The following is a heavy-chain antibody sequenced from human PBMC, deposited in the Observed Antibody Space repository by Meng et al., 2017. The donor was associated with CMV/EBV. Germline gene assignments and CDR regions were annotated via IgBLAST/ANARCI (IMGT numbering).Heavy chain of an antibody. D-gene: IGHD3-10*01. J-gene: IGHJ5*02. Sequence: TSYDINWVRQATGQGLEWMGWMNPNRGNTGYAQKFQGRVTMTRNTSISTAYMELSSLRSEDTAVYYCARGPANYGSGSYSPYNWFDPWGQGTLVTVSS. CDR2: MNPNRGNT. CDR1: TSYD. V-gene: IGHV1-8*01. CDR3: ARGPANYGSGSYSPYNWFDP.